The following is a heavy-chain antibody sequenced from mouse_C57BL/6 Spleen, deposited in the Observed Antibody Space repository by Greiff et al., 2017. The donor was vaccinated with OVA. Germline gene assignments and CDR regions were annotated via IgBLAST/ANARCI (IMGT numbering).Heavy chain of an antibody. CDR3: ARNYGAY. CDR2: ISYDGSN. Sequence: EVQLVESGPGLVKPSQSLSLTCSVTGYSITSGYYWNWIRQFPGNKLEWMGYISYDGSNNYNPSLKNRISITRDTSKNQFFLKLNSVTTEDTATYYCARNYGAYWGQETLVTVSA. V-gene: IGHV3-6*01. CDR1: GYSITSGYY. D-gene: IGHD2-4*01. J-gene: IGHJ3*01.